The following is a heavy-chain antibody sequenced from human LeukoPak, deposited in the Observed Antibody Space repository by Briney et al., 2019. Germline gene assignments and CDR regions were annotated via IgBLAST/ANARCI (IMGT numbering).Heavy chain of an antibody. J-gene: IGHJ4*02. CDR2: ISGSSRPI. CDR1: GFTFGSYS. Sequence: GVLRLSCAASGFTFGSYSMNWVRQAPGRGLEWVSYISGSSRPIYYADSVKGRFTISRDNAKNSLYLQMNSLRAEDTAVYYCARDYSYGFLNWGQGTLVTVSS. V-gene: IGHV3-48*01. CDR3: ARDYSYGFLN. D-gene: IGHD5-18*01.